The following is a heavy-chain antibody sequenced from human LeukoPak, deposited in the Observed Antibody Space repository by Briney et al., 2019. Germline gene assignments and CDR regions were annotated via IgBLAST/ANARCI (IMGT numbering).Heavy chain of an antibody. CDR2: IRYDGSNK. J-gene: IGHJ4*02. V-gene: IGHV3-30*02. D-gene: IGHD3-16*02. Sequence: PGGSLRLSCAASGFTFSSYGMHWVRQAPGKGLEWVAFIRYDGSNKCYADSVKGRFTISRDNSKNTLYLQMNSLRAEDTAVYYCAKSSLIMITLGGVIDDFDYWGQGTLVTVSS. CDR1: GFTFSSYG. CDR3: AKSSLIMITLGGVIDDFDY.